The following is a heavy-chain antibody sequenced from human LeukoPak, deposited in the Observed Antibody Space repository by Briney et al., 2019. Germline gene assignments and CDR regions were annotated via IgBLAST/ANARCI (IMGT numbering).Heavy chain of an antibody. Sequence: ASVTVSCKASGGTFSSYAISWVRQAPGQGLEWMGGIIPIFGTANYAQKFQGRVTITTDESTSTAYMELSSLRSEDTAVYYCARTYCSSTSCYTLDYWGQGTLVTVSS. V-gene: IGHV1-69*05. D-gene: IGHD2-2*02. CDR2: IIPIFGTA. J-gene: IGHJ4*02. CDR1: GGTFSSYA. CDR3: ARTYCSSTSCYTLDY.